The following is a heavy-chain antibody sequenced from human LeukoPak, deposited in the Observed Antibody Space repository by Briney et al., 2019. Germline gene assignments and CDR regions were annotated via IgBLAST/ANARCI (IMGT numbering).Heavy chain of an antibody. J-gene: IGHJ4*02. CDR3: ARDRDYGGFDY. V-gene: IGHV3-53*01. CDR2: IYSIGTT. CDR1: GFAVSSNF. D-gene: IGHD4/OR15-4a*01. Sequence: PGGSLRLSCAASGFAVSSNFMSWVRQAPGKGLEWVSVIYSIGTTYYADSVKGRFTISRDNTRNTLYLRMNSLRAEDTAVCYCARDRDYGGFDYWGQGTLVTVSS.